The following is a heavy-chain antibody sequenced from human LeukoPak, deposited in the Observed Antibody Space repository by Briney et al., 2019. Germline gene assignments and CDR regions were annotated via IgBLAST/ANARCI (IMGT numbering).Heavy chain of an antibody. D-gene: IGHD6-19*01. CDR1: GFTFSSYT. Sequence: GGSLRLSCAASGFTFSSYTMNWVRQAPGKGLEWVSYISSSSGTIYYADSVKGRFTISRDNAKNSLHLQMNSLRDEDTAVYYCARGYSSGFDYWGQGTLVTVSS. CDR3: ARGYSSGFDY. J-gene: IGHJ4*02. CDR2: ISSSSGTI. V-gene: IGHV3-48*02.